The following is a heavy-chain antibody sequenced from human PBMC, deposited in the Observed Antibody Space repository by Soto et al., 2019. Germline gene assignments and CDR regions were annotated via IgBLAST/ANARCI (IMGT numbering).Heavy chain of an antibody. V-gene: IGHV3-30*18. Sequence: QVQLVESGGGVVQPGRSLRLSCAASGFTFSNYGMHWVRQAPGKGLEWVAVISYHGSDKYYADSVKGRFTISRDNSKNPLYLQMDSLRAEDTAVYYCAKDHLTTTVTTVGYWGQGTLVTVSS. CDR2: ISYHGSDK. D-gene: IGHD4-17*01. J-gene: IGHJ4*02. CDR3: AKDHLTTTVTTVGY. CDR1: GFTFSNYG.